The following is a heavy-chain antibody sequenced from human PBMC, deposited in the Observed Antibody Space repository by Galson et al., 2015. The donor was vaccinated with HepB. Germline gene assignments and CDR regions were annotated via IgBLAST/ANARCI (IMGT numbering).Heavy chain of an antibody. CDR2: IWYDGSNE. CDR3: ARPSAYCSSSVCSGARPLHLYYYYGLNV. D-gene: IGHD2-2*01. CDR1: GFAFSKYA. J-gene: IGHJ6*02. V-gene: IGHV3-33*01. Sequence: SLRLSCAASGFAFSKYAMHWVRQTPGKGLEWVAVIWYDGSNEYYADSVKGRFTISRXNSKNTLFLQMNSLRAEDTAIYYCARPSAYCSSSVCSGARPLHLYYYYGLNVWGQGTTVTVSS.